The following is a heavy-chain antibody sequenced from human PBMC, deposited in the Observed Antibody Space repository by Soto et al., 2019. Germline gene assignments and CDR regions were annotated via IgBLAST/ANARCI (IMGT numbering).Heavy chain of an antibody. CDR1: GFTFSSYS. V-gene: IGHV3-48*01. CDR3: ARDGCSGSNCLNWFDP. CDR2: ISSSSTTK. J-gene: IGHJ5*02. Sequence: EVQLVESGGGLVQPGGSLRLSCAASGFTFSSYSMNWVHQAPGKGLEWVSYISSSSTTKYYADSVKGRFTISRDNAKNSLYLKMNSLRAEDTAVYYCARDGCSGSNCLNWFDPWGQGTLVTVSS. D-gene: IGHD2-15*01.